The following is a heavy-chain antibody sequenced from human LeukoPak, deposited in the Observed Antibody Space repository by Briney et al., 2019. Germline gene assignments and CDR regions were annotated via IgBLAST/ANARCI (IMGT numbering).Heavy chain of an antibody. V-gene: IGHV1-69*16. CDR1: GGSFSRDT. CDR3: TRGSDDDFWGGRFFDY. Sequence: SVRVSCKASGGSFSRDTFSWVRQAPGQGLEWMGAIILALGTTNNAQKFQGRVTITADESTTTAYMEPSSLKSDDTAVYYCTRGSDDDFWGGRFFDYWGQGTLVTVSS. CDR2: IILALGTT. D-gene: IGHD3-3*01. J-gene: IGHJ4*02.